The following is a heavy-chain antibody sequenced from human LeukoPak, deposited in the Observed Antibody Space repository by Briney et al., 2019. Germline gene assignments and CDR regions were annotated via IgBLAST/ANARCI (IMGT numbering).Heavy chain of an antibody. CDR2: IYYSGST. CDR3: ARRKTLHQTYYDFWSGYFGRFDP. Sequence: PSETLSLTCTVSGGSISSSSYYWGWIRQPPGKGLEWIGSIYYSGSTYYNPSLKSRVTISVDTSKNQFSLKLSSVTAADTAVSYCARRKTLHQTYYDFWSGYFGRFDPCGQGTLVTVSS. V-gene: IGHV4-39*01. J-gene: IGHJ5*02. D-gene: IGHD3-3*01. CDR1: GGSISSSSYY.